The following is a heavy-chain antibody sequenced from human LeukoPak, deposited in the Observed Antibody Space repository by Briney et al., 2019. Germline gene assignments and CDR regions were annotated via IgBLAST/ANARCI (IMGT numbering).Heavy chain of an antibody. V-gene: IGHV4-34*01. CDR1: GGSFSGYY. D-gene: IGHD4-17*01. CDR3: ARRGGDYGDRRVRAFDI. Sequence: PSETLSLTCAVYGGSFSGYYWSWIRQPPGKGLEWIGEINHSGSTNYNPSLKSRVTISVDTSKNQFSLKLSSVTAADTAVYYCARRGGDYGDRRVRAFDIWGQGTMVTVSS. J-gene: IGHJ3*02. CDR2: INHSGST.